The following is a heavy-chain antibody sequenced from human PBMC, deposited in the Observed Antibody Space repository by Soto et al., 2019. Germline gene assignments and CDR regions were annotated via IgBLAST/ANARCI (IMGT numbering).Heavy chain of an antibody. CDR1: GGSINNDY. CDR3: ARLHDYSYYERTGYFDY. CDR2: IYYSGTT. J-gene: IGHJ4*02. V-gene: IGHV4-59*01. Sequence: PSETLSLTCTVSGGSINNDYWSWIRQPPGKGLEWIGYIYYSGTTNYNPSLKSRVTISLDTPKNQFSLKLNSVTAADTAVYYCARLHDYSYYERTGYFDYWGQGALVTVSS. D-gene: IGHD4-4*01.